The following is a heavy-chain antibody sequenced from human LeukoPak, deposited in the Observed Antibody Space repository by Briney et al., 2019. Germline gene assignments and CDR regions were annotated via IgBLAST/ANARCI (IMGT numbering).Heavy chain of an antibody. J-gene: IGHJ4*02. Sequence: GGSLRLSCDASGFTVNSYAMNWDRQAPGKGLEWVSVISASGDNTYYADSVKGRFTISRDDSKNTVYLQMNSLRADDTAIYHCAKGGRRHYGDYVAFWGQGTLVTVSS. CDR1: GFTVNSYA. D-gene: IGHD4-17*01. CDR3: AKGGRRHYGDYVAF. V-gene: IGHV3-23*01. CDR2: ISASGDNT.